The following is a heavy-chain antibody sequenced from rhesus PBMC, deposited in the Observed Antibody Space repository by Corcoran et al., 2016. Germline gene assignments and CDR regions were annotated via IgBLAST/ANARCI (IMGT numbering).Heavy chain of an antibody. CDR3: ATGPTIWTGYYSYFDY. Sequence: EVQLVEPGGGLVQPGGSLKLSCAASGFTFSSYGMRWVRQAPGGVLEWVSDINSGAGSTYNAYSVKGLFTISRDNSKNTRSLQMNSLRAEDTAVYYCATGPTIWTGYYSYFDYWGQGVLVTVSS. D-gene: IGHD3-3*01. CDR2: INSGAGST. V-gene: IGHV3S5*01. CDR1: GFTFSSYG. J-gene: IGHJ4*01.